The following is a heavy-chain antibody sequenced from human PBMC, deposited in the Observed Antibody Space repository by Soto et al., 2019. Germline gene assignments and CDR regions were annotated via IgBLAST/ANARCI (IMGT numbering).Heavy chain of an antibody. Sequence: QVQLVQSGTEVKKPGSSVKVSCKASGGTFSSIAIGWVRQAPGQGLEWMGTIIPLFNVSKYAQKLQGRVTITADESTSISYMELNSLRSDDTAVYYCARPGKAEAIIGRGGWFDPWGQGTLVTVSS. J-gene: IGHJ5*02. D-gene: IGHD3-16*01. CDR2: IIPLFNVS. CDR1: GGTFSSIA. CDR3: ARPGKAEAIIGRGGWFDP. V-gene: IGHV1-69*18.